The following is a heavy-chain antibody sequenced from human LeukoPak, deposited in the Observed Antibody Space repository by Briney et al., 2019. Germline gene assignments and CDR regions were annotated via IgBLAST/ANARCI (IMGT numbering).Heavy chain of an antibody. Sequence: ASVKVSCKASGYTFTSYGISWVRQAPGQGLEWMGGFDPEDGETIYAQKFQGRVTMTEDTSTDTAYMELSSLRSEDTAVYYCATVPIQTYVWGSYNYWGQGTLVTVSS. CDR1: GYTFTSYG. CDR2: FDPEDGET. CDR3: ATVPIQTYVWGSYNY. V-gene: IGHV1-24*01. D-gene: IGHD3-16*01. J-gene: IGHJ4*02.